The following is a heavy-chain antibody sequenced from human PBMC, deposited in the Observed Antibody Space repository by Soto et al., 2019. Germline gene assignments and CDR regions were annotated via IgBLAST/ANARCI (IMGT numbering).Heavy chain of an antibody. CDR3: TTGLYCSSTSCLSFFDY. CDR2: IKSKTDGGTT. Sequence: GGSLRLSCAASGFTFSNAWMSWVRQAPGKGLEWVGRIKSKTDGGTTDYAAPVKGRFTISRDDSKNTLYLQMNSLKTEDTAVYYCTTGLYCSSTSCLSFFDYWGQGTLVTVSS. D-gene: IGHD2-2*01. J-gene: IGHJ4*02. CDR1: GFTFSNAW. V-gene: IGHV3-15*01.